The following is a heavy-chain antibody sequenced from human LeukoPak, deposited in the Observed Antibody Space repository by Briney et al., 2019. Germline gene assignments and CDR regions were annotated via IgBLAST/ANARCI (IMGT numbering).Heavy chain of an antibody. V-gene: IGHV3-11*01. J-gene: IGHJ4*02. D-gene: IGHD6-13*01. Sequence: GGSLRLSCAASGFPFGDYYMSWIRQAPGKGLEWVSYISGGSYIYYADSVKGRFTVSRDNAKNSLFLQMNSLRADDSAIYYCARDGVAAAGGADYWGQGTLVTVSS. CDR3: ARDGVAAAGGADY. CDR1: GFPFGDYY. CDR2: ISGGSYI.